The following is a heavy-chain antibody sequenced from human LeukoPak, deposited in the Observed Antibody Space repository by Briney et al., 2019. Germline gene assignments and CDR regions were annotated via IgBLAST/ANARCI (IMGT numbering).Heavy chain of an antibody. CDR1: GFTFSSHW. D-gene: IGHD3-22*01. J-gene: IGHJ4*02. Sequence: GGSLRLSCAASGFTFSSHWMHWVRQAPGKGLVWVSRINSDGSTTSYADSVKGRFTISRDNAKNTLYLQMNSLRAEDTAVYYCARVMYYYHSSGSIAVYYFDYWVQGTLVTVSS. V-gene: IGHV3-74*01. CDR2: INSDGSTT. CDR3: ARVMYYYHSSGSIAVYYFDY.